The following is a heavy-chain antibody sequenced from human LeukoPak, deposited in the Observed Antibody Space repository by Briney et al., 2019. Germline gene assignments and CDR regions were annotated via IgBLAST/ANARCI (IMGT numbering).Heavy chain of an antibody. CDR3: TRVGYIDEGIDY. V-gene: IGHV3-7*04. CDR2: IKQDGSKK. CDR1: GFPFSSYW. D-gene: IGHD5-24*01. Sequence: GGSLRLSCVASGFPFSSYWMTWVRQAPGKGLEWVVNIKQDGSKKSYVDSVKGRFTISRDNAKNSLYLQMNSLRAEDTAIYYCTRVGYIDEGIDYWGQGTLVTVST. J-gene: IGHJ4*02.